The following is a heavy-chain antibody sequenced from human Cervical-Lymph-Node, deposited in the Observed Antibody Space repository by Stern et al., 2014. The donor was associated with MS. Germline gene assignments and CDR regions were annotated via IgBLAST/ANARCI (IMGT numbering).Heavy chain of an antibody. Sequence: EVQLVEAGGGVIQPGGSLRLSCTASGFTVSRDYMTWVRQAPGKGLVCVSLITNVGSTFYTDSVKGRFTISRDDSKNTVYLHMTSLRAEDTAMYYCARDTSSPERSDWWGQGTLVTVSS. J-gene: IGHJ4*02. CDR1: GFTVSRDY. D-gene: IGHD1-1*01. V-gene: IGHV3-53*01. CDR3: ARDTSSPERSDW. CDR2: ITNVGST.